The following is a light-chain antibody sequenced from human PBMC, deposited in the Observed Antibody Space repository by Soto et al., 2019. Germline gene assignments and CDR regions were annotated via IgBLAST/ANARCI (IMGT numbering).Light chain of an antibody. J-gene: IGKJ1*01. CDR3: QHYNSYSEA. Sequence: DIQITQSPSILSGSVGDRLTITCRASQTISSWLAWYQQTPGKAPKLLIYKASTLKSGVPSRFSGSGSGTEFTLTISSLQPDDFATYYCQHYNSYSEAFSQGTKV. V-gene: IGKV1-5*03. CDR2: KAS. CDR1: QTISSW.